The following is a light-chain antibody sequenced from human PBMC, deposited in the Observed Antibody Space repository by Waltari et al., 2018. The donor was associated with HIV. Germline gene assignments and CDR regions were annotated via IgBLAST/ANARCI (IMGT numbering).Light chain of an antibody. CDR2: DTS. CDR3: LLSYSGARGV. V-gene: IGLV7-46*01. Sequence: QAVVTQEPSLTVSPGGTVTHTCGSSTGAVTSGHYPYWFQQKPGQSPRTLIYDTSNKHSWTPARFSGSLLGGKAALTLSGAQPEDEAEYYCLLSYSGARGVFGGGTKLTVL. CDR1: TGAVTSGHY. J-gene: IGLJ2*01.